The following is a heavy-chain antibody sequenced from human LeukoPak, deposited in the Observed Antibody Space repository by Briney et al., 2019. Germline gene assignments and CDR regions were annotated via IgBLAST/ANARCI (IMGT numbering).Heavy chain of an antibody. D-gene: IGHD6-13*01. CDR3: ALGAAGSPFDY. CDR1: GFTFSSFG. V-gene: IGHV3-48*01. CDR2: ISSSSSTK. J-gene: IGHJ4*02. Sequence: PGGSLRLSCAASGFTFSSFGMNWVRQIPGKGLEWISYISSSSSTKYYADSVKGRFTISRDNAKNSLYLRMNSLRVDDTAVYYCALGAAGSPFDYWGQGTLVTVSS.